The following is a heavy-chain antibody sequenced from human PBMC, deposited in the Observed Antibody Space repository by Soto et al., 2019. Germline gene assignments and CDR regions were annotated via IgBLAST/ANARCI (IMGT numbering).Heavy chain of an antibody. Sequence: QVQLVESGGGVVQPGRSLRLSCAASVFTFSYHALNWVHQAPGKGLEWVAVISYDGDNKYIAESVKGRFTISRDNSKNPVSLQMNSLRAEDTAMYFCARGTTTSAFSAMDVWGQGTTLTVSS. CDR2: ISYDGDNK. CDR3: ARGTTTSAFSAMDV. CDR1: VFTFSYHA. V-gene: IGHV3-30-3*01. J-gene: IGHJ6*02. D-gene: IGHD1-1*01.